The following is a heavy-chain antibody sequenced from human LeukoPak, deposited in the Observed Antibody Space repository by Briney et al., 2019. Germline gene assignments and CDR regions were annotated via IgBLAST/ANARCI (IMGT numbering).Heavy chain of an antibody. CDR1: GFTFSDYH. V-gene: IGHV3-11*04. Sequence: GGSLRLSCAASGFTFSDYHMSWIRQAPGKGLEWVSHITTSGRSIYYTDSVKGRFTISRDDAKNSLYLQMNSLRAEDTAVYYCTRDYRWGQGTLVTVSS. CDR3: TRDYR. D-gene: IGHD4-11*01. CDR2: ITTSGRSI. J-gene: IGHJ4*02.